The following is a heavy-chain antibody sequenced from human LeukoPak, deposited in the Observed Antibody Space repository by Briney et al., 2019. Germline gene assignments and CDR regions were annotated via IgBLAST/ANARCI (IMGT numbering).Heavy chain of an antibody. Sequence: GGSLRLSCADSGFTFSDYYMSWIRQAPGKGLEWVSYISSSSSYTNYADSVKGRFTISRDNAKNSLYLQMNSLRAEDTAVYYCASWLSGGIDYWGQGTLVTVSS. V-gene: IGHV3-11*03. CDR3: ASWLSGGIDY. D-gene: IGHD2-15*01. J-gene: IGHJ4*02. CDR1: GFTFSDYY. CDR2: ISSSSSYT.